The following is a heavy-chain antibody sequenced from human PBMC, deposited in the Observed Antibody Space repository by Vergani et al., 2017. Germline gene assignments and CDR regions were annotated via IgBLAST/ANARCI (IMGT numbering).Heavy chain of an antibody. J-gene: IGHJ6*02. D-gene: IGHD5-18*01. CDR1: GGSISSYY. CDR3: ARDALGYSYGSYYYYGMDV. CDR2: IYYSGST. V-gene: IGHV4-59*01. Sequence: QVQLQESGPGLVKPSETLSLTCTVSGGSISSYYWSWIRQPPGKGLEWIGYIYYSGSTNYNPSLKSRVTISVDTSKNQFSLKLSSVTAADTVVYYCARDALGYSYGSYYYYGMDVWGQGTTVTVSS.